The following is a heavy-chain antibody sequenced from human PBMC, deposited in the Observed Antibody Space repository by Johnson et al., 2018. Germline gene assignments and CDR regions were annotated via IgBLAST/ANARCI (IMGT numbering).Heavy chain of an antibody. CDR2: ISYDGNNK. D-gene: IGHD5-18*01. V-gene: IGHV3-30*18. CDR1: GFTFSSHG. J-gene: IGHJ3*02. Sequence: QEELVESGGGVVQPGRSLRLSCAASGFTFSSHGMHWVRQAPGKGLEWVTIISYDGNNKNYADSVKGRLTISRDNSKNTLYLQMNSLRAEDTAVYYCAKDIWGYSYGYSVHAPDIWGQGTMVTVSS. CDR3: AKDIWGYSYGYSVHAPDI.